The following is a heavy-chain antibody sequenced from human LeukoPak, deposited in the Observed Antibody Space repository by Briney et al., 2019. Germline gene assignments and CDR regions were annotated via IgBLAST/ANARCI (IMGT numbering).Heavy chain of an antibody. CDR3: ATFRFLGT. V-gene: IGHV3-7*03. CDR2: IKPGGSEK. D-gene: IGHD3-3*01. J-gene: IGHJ3*01. CDR1: GFTFSSYW. Sequence: AGGSLRPSCAASGFTFSSYWMTWVRQGPGKGLEWVANIKPGGSEKYYVDSVKGRFTISRDNAKNSLYLQMNSLRAEDTAVYYCATFRFLGTWGQGTMVTVSP.